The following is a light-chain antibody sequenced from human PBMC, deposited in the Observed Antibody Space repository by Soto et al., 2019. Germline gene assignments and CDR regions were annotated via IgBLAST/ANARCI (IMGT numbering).Light chain of an antibody. CDR2: GNS. Sequence: QSALTQPPSVSRAPGQRITISCTGSSSNIGANYDVHWYQQRPGTAPKLLIFGNSNRPSGVPDRFSGSKSGTSASLAITGLQAEDEGDYYCQSYDSTLSARYVFGTGTKLTVL. CDR1: SSNIGANYD. CDR3: QSYDSTLSARYV. V-gene: IGLV1-40*01. J-gene: IGLJ1*01.